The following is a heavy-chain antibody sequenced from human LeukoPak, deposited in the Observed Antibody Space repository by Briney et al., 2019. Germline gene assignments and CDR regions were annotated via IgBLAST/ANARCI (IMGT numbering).Heavy chain of an antibody. CDR3: ARDNGFSLFAT. CDR1: GFTITPYW. V-gene: IGHV3-74*01. Sequence: QTGGSLRLSCAASGFTITPYWMHWVRQVPGKGLVWVSRINSDGYSTNYADSVKGRFTISRDNAKNTLYLQINNLRVDDTAVYYCARDNGFSLFATWGPGTLVTVSS. J-gene: IGHJ5*02. D-gene: IGHD5-18*01. CDR2: INSDGYST.